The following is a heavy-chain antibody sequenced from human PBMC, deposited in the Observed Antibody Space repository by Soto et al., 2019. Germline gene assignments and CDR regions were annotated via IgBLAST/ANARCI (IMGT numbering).Heavy chain of an antibody. V-gene: IGHV2-70*04. CDR1: GFSLSTSEMR. CDR3: ARSYCTSDNSHKGYCFDP. CDR2: IDWNDAK. J-gene: IGHJ5*02. D-gene: IGHD2-8*02. Sequence: SGPTLVNPTQTLTMTCAVSGFSLSTSEMRVSWIRQPPGKALEWLARIDWNDAKFYSASLKTRLTISKDTSKNQVVLTMTNMDPADTATYYCARSYCTSDNSHKGYCFDPWGQRTLVTVSS.